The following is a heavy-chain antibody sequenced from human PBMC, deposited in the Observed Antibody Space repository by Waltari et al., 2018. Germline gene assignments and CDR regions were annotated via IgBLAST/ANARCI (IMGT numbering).Heavy chain of an antibody. CDR2: ISYSGGST. Sequence: EVQLLESGGAFVQPGGSLRLSCAASVFRFTSYAMFWVRQAPGKGLEWVSISYSGGSTYYADSVKGRFTVSRDNSKNTLYLEMHSLRTEDTAVYYCARTGRGNHYDSSDFQYWGQGTLVTVSS. CDR3: ARTGRGNHYDSSDFQY. CDR1: VFRFTSYA. V-gene: IGHV3-23*03. D-gene: IGHD3-22*01. J-gene: IGHJ1*01.